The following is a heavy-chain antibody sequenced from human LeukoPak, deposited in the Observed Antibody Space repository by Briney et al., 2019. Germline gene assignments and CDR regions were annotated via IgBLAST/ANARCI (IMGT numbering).Heavy chain of an antibody. Sequence: GGSLRLSCAASGFTFSSYGMHWVRQAPGKGLEWVAFIRYDGSNKYYADSVKGRFTISRDNAKNSLYLQMNSLRAEDTAVYYCARDFYDTSGSYYDYWGQGTLVTVSS. CDR1: GFTFSSYG. CDR2: IRYDGSNK. J-gene: IGHJ4*02. V-gene: IGHV3-30*02. CDR3: ARDFYDTSGSYYDY. D-gene: IGHD3-22*01.